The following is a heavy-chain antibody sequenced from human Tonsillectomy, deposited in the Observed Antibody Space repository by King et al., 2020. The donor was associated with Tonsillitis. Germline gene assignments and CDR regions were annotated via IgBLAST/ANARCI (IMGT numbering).Heavy chain of an antibody. D-gene: IGHD3-3*01. CDR2: ISWNNGGT. V-gene: IGHV3-9*01. Sequence: VQLVESGGGLVQPGRSLRLACAASGFTFDDYAMHWVRQAPGKGLEWVSGISWNNGGTGSAVSLKGRFTLSRDNAKNSLYLQMNSLRAEDTALYYCAKDTRALYDFWTGSFDYWGQGTLVTVSS. CDR3: AKDTRALYDFWTGSFDY. J-gene: IGHJ4*02. CDR1: GFTFDDYA.